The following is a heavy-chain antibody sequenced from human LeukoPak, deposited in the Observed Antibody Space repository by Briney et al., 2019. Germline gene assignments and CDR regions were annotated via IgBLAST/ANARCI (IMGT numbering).Heavy chain of an antibody. CDR2: INPNSGGT. V-gene: IGHV1-2*02. D-gene: IGHD6-13*01. CDR1: GYTFTSYY. CDR3: ARDLSLFVAYGLTAAPSWFDP. Sequence: ASVKVSCKASGYTFTSYYMHWVRQAPGQGLEWMGWINPNSGGTNYAQKFQGRVTMTRDTSISTAYMELSRLRSDDTAVYYCARDLSLFVAYGLTAAPSWFDPWGQGTLVTVSS. J-gene: IGHJ5*02.